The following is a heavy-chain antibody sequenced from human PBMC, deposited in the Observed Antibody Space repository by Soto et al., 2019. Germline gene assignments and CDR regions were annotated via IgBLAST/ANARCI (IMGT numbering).Heavy chain of an antibody. D-gene: IGHD3-22*01. Sequence: GGSLRLACAASGLTFSSYAMSWVRQAPGKGLEWVSAISGSGGSTYYADSVKGRFTISRDNSKNTLYLQMNSLRAEDTAVYYCAKDTTMIVVVIAFDYWGQGTLVTVSS. CDR2: ISGSGGST. CDR3: AKDTTMIVVVIAFDY. J-gene: IGHJ4*02. V-gene: IGHV3-23*01. CDR1: GLTFSSYA.